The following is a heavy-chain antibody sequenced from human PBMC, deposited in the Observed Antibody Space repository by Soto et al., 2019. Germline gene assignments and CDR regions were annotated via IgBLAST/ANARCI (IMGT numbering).Heavy chain of an antibody. V-gene: IGHV3-33*01. CDR1: GFTFSNYG. Sequence: PGGSLRLSCAASGFTFSNYGMHWVRQAPGKGLEWVAIIWYDGSNKYYADSVKGRFIISRDNSKNKVYLQMNSLRAEDTAMYYCTRDLGFDRWGQGTLVTVSS. CDR3: TRDLGFDR. D-gene: IGHD1-26*01. J-gene: IGHJ4*02. CDR2: IWYDGSNK.